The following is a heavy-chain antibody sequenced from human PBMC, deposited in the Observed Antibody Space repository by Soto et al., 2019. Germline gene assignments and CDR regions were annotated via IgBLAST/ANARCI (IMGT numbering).Heavy chain of an antibody. J-gene: IGHJ3*01. CDR1: GVSISTRDYY. CDR3: ARPIVYYYDSSGFQHRFVL. D-gene: IGHD3-22*01. CDR2: GYDSGST. V-gene: IGHV4-39*01. Sequence: QLQLQESGPGLVKPSETLSLTCTVSGVSISTRDYYCAWIRQPPGKGLEWIGSGYDSGSTYYNPSLKRRVTISVDSSKNQVSLMLNSVTAADTAVYYCARPIVYYYDSSGFQHRFVLWGQGTMVTVSS.